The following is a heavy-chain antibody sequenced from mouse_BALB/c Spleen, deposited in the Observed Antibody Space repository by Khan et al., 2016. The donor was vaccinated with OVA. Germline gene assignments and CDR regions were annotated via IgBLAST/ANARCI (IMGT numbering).Heavy chain of an antibody. V-gene: IGHV3-6*02. CDR3: ARDYRPRYFDV. CDR2: ISYDGSN. CDR1: GYSITSGYY. Sequence: EVQLQESGPGLVKPSQSLSLTCSVTGYSITSGYYWNWIRQFPGNKLEWMGYISYDGSNNYNPSLKNRISITRDTSENQFFLKLNSVTTEDTATYYCARDYRPRYFDVWGAGTTVTVSS. J-gene: IGHJ1*01.